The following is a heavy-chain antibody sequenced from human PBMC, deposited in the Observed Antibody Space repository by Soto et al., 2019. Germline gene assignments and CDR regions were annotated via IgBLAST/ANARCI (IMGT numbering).Heavy chain of an antibody. Sequence: QVQLVESRGGVVQPGRSLRLSCAASGFTVSGYGMHGVRQAPGKGLEWVAVIWYDGSNKYYADSVKGRFTISRDNSKNTLYLQMNSLRAEDTAVYYCARDGWEDAFDIWGQGTMVTVSS. CDR3: ARDGWEDAFDI. J-gene: IGHJ3*02. V-gene: IGHV3-33*01. CDR2: IWYDGSNK. CDR1: GFTVSGYG. D-gene: IGHD1-26*01.